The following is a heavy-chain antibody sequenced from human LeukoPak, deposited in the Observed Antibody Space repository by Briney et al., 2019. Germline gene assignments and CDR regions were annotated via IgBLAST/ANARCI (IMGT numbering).Heavy chain of an antibody. CDR3: AKVYRAHGDYHSFDI. V-gene: IGHV3-23*01. J-gene: IGHJ3*02. Sequence: PGGSLRLSCVASGFTFSIYAMIWVRQAPGKGLECVSAISGSGASTNYADSVKDRFTISRDNSKNTLYLQMHSLRAEDTAVFYCAKVYRAHGDYHSFDIWGQGTMVTVSS. CDR2: ISGSGAST. CDR1: GFTFSIYA. D-gene: IGHD4-17*01.